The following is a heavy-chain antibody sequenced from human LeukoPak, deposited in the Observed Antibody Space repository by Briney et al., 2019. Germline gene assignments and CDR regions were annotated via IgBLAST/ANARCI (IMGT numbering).Heavy chain of an antibody. Sequence: KAGGSLRLSCSASGFSFSDYDMNGVRQAPGKGLEWVSAISGRSSHIYYGESVKGRFTISRDNAKNSLYLQMDSLGVEDTAVYYCGRAFPPLRTSSAGDLWGQGTLVIVSS. CDR1: GFSFSDYD. V-gene: IGHV3-21*01. CDR3: GRAFPPLRTSSAGDL. J-gene: IGHJ1*01. CDR2: ISGRSSHI. D-gene: IGHD3-16*01.